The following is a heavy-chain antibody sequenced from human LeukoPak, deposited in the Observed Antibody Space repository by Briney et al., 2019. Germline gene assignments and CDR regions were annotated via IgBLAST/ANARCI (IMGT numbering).Heavy chain of an antibody. V-gene: IGHV1-69*05. CDR2: IIPIFGTA. CDR1: GGTFSSYA. J-gene: IGHJ5*02. CDR3: ARALPHRPIVAPSGWFDP. D-gene: IGHD3-22*01. Sequence: GASVKVSCKASGGTFSSYAISWVRQAPGQGLEWMGGIIPIFGTANYAQKFQGRVTITTDESTSTAYMELSSLRSEDTAVYYCARALPHRPIVAPSGWFDPWGQGTLVTVSS.